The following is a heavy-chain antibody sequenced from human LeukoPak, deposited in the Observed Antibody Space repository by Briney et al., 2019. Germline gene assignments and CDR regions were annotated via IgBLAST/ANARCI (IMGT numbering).Heavy chain of an antibody. CDR3: ARFVVLRFDP. CDR1: DYSISSGYH. CDR2: IYTSGST. Sequence: PSETLSLTCAVSDYSISSGYHWAWIRQSPGKGLEWIGRIYTSGSTNYNPSLKSRVTMSVDTSKNQFSLKLSSVTAADTAVYYCARFVVLRFDPWGQGTLVTVSS. D-gene: IGHD2-15*01. J-gene: IGHJ5*02. V-gene: IGHV4-38-2*01.